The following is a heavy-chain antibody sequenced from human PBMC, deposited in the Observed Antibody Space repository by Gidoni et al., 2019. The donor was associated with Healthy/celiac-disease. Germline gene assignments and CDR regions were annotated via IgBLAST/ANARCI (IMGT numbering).Heavy chain of an antibody. CDR3: ARGVWVATRVAYYFDS. Sequence: QVQLVQSGAEVRKPGASVKLSCKASGYTFTNNAVQWVRQAPGQRLEWMGWINAGNGNTKYSQRFQGRVTITRDTSANTAYMDLTSLTSEDTAVYYCARGVWVATRVAYYFDSWGQGTLVTVSS. D-gene: IGHD1-26*01. CDR1: GYTFTNNA. V-gene: IGHV1-3*01. CDR2: INAGNGNT. J-gene: IGHJ4*02.